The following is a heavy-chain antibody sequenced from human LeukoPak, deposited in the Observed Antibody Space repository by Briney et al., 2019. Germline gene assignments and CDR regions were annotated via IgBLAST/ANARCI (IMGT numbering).Heavy chain of an antibody. V-gene: IGHV1-8*01. D-gene: IGHD2-2*02. CDR1: GYTFTSYD. CDR2: MNPNSGNT. CDR3: ASSWIVVVPAAIRWVYGMDV. J-gene: IGHJ6*02. Sequence: ASVKVSCEASGYTFTSYDINWVRQATGQGLEWMGWMNPNSGNTGYAQKFQGRVTMTRNTSISTAYMELSSLRSEDTAVYYCASSWIVVVPAAIRWVYGMDVWGQGTTVTVSS.